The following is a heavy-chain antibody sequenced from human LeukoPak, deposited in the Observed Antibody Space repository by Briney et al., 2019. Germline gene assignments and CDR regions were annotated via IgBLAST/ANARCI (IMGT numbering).Heavy chain of an antibody. CDR3: ARDRNFGMISHYYYGMDV. V-gene: IGHV3-21*01. Sequence: GGSLRLSCAASGFTFSSYSMNWVRQAPGKGLEWVSSISSSSSYIYYADSVKGRFTISRDNAKNSLYLQMNSLRAEDTAVYYCARDRNFGMISHYYYGMDVWGQGTTVTVSS. D-gene: IGHD3-22*01. J-gene: IGHJ6*02. CDR1: GFTFSSYS. CDR2: ISSSSSYI.